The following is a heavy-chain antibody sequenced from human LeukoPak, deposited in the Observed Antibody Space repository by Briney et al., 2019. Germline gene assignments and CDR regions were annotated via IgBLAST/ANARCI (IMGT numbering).Heavy chain of an antibody. CDR2: ISDDGSNK. CDR1: GFTFSSYG. D-gene: IGHD1-7*01. J-gene: IGHJ3*02. CDR3: ARDSGNYLDAFDI. Sequence: GRSLRLSCAASGFTFSSYGMHWVRQAPGKGLEWVAVISDDGSNKDYADSVKGRFTISRDNAKNSLYLQMNSLRAEDTAVYYCARDSGNYLDAFDIWGQGTMVTVSS. V-gene: IGHV3-30*03.